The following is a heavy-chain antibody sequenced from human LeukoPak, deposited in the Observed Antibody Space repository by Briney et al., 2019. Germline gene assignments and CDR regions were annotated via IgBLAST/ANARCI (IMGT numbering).Heavy chain of an antibody. CDR2: INPNSGGT. CDR3: ARDDGYNWGLIDY. V-gene: IGHV1-2*02. CDR1: GYTFTGYY. J-gene: IGHJ4*02. D-gene: IGHD5-24*01. Sequence: GASVKVSCKASGYTFTGYYMHWVRQAPGQGLEWMGWINPNSGGTNYAQKFQGRVTMTRDTSISTAYMELSRLRSDDTAVYYCARDDGYNWGLIDYWGQGALVTVSS.